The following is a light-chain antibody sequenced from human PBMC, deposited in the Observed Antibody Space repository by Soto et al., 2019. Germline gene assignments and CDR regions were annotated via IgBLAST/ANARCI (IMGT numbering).Light chain of an antibody. V-gene: IGKV3-15*01. CDR2: GAS. CDR3: QQYNNWLIT. CDR1: QSVSGN. Sequence: EIVMTQSPATLSVSPGESATLSCRAGQSVSGNLAWYQQKPGQAPRLLIYGASTRATGIPARFSGSGSGTEFTLTISSLQSEDFAVYYCQQYNNWLITFGQGTRLEIK. J-gene: IGKJ5*01.